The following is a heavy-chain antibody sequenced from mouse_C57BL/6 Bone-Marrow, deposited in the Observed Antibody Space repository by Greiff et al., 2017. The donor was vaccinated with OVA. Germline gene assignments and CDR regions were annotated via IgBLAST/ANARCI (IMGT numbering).Heavy chain of an antibody. CDR1: GFTFSSYG. CDR2: ISSGGSYT. CDR3: ARHYYGSSYY. Sequence: EVHLVESGGDLVKPGGSLKLSCAASGFTFSSYGMSWVRQTPDKRLEWVATISSGGSYTYYPDSVKGRFTLSRDNAKNTLYLHMSSVKSEVTAMYCCARHYYGSSYYWGQGTTLTVSS. J-gene: IGHJ2*01. V-gene: IGHV5-6*01. D-gene: IGHD1-1*01.